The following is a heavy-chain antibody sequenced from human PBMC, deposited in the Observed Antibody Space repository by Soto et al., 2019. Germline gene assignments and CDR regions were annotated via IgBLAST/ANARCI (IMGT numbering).Heavy chain of an antibody. D-gene: IGHD3-9*01. CDR3: ARGKRYYDILTGYYAFDY. CDR2: IWYDGSNK. CDR1: GFTFSSYG. Sequence: GGSLRLSCAASGFTFSSYGMHWVRQAPGKGLEWVAVIWYDGSNKYYADSVKGRFTISRDNSKNTLYLQMNSLRAEDTAVYYCARGKRYYDILTGYYAFDYWGQGTLVTVSS. J-gene: IGHJ4*02. V-gene: IGHV3-33*01.